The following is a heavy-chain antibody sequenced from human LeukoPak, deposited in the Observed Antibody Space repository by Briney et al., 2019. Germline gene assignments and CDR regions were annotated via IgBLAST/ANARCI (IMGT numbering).Heavy chain of an antibody. CDR1: GFTFSSYS. CDR3: ARDDYGDYAGFDY. D-gene: IGHD4-17*01. Sequence: GGSLRLSCAASGFTFSSYSMNWVRQAPGKGLEWVSYISSSSSYIYYADSVKGRFTISRDNAKNSLYLQMNSLRAEDTAVYYCARDDYGDYAGFDYWGQGTLVTVSS. J-gene: IGHJ4*02. V-gene: IGHV3-21*01. CDR2: ISSSSSYI.